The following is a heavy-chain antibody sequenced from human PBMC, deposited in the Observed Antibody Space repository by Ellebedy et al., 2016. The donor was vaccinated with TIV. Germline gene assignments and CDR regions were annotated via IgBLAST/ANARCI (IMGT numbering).Heavy chain of an antibody. CDR2: ISSSCSYL. CDR3: ATSRARVY. Sequence: GESLKISCAASGFTFSSYTINWVRQTPGKGLEWVSSISSSCSYLYYADSVKGRFTISRDKAKNSLYLQMNSLRVDDTAVYYCATSRARVYWGQGTLVTVSS. J-gene: IGHJ4*02. V-gene: IGHV3-21*01. CDR1: GFTFSSYT.